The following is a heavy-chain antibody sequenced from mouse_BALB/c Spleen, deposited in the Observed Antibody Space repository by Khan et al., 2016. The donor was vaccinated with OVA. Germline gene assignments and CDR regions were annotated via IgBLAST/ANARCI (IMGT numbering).Heavy chain of an antibody. Sequence: EVKLEVSGPGLVKPSQSLSLTCTVTGYSITSNYAWNWIRQLQGNKLEWTGNISYSGSTNYNPSLKSRIPITRDTSKNQLSLQSNSVTTEDTATYYEARENYYGYARDYWGQGTSITVSS. CDR2: ISYSGST. J-gene: IGHJ4*01. V-gene: IGHV3-2*02. D-gene: IGHD1-1*01. CDR3: ARENYYGYARDY. CDR1: GYSITSNYA.